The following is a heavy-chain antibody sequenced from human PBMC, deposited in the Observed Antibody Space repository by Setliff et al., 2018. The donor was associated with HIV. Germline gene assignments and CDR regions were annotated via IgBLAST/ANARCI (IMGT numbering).Heavy chain of an antibody. Sequence: ASVKVSCKASGYTFTGYYMHWVRQATGQGLEWMGWMNPNSGNTGYAQKFQGRVTMTRNTSISTAYMELSSLTSQDTAVYYCARDKGIREAASLDYWGQGSLVTVSS. J-gene: IGHJ4*02. CDR2: MNPNSGNT. V-gene: IGHV1-8*02. CDR1: GYTFTGYY. CDR3: ARDKGIREAASLDY. D-gene: IGHD6-13*01.